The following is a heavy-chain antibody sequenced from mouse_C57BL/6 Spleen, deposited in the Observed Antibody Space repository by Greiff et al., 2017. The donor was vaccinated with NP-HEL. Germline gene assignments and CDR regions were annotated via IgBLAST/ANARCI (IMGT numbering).Heavy chain of an antibody. CDR1: GYTFTDYN. D-gene: IGHD2-2*01. CDR3: ARGYGYDDGYWYFDV. CDR2: INPNNGGT. Sequence: EVQLQQSGPELVKPGASVKIPCKASGYTFTDYNMDWVKQSHGKSLEWIGDINPNNGGTIYNQKFKGKATLTVDKSSSTAYMELRSLTSEDTAVYYCARGYGYDDGYWYFDVWGTGTTVTVSS. J-gene: IGHJ1*03. V-gene: IGHV1-18*01.